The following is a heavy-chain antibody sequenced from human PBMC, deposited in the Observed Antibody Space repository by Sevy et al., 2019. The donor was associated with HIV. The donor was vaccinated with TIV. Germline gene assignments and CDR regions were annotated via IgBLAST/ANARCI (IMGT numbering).Heavy chain of an antibody. J-gene: IGHJ4*02. V-gene: IGHV3-21*01. CDR2: ISSYSYI. CDR3: ARYGVNYFDY. CDR1: GFTFTSYS. Sequence: GGSLRLSCEASGFTFTSYSMNWVRQAPGKGLEWVSSISSYSYISYADSVKGRLTVSRDNAKNSLYLQMSSLRAEDMAVYYCARYGVNYFDYWGLGTLVTVSS. D-gene: IGHD3-10*01.